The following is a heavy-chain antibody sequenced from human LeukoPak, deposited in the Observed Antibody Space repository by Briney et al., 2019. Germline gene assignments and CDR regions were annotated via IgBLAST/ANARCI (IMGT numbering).Heavy chain of an antibody. CDR3: AKLPWSGELAGLDD. D-gene: IGHD3-10*01. V-gene: IGHV3-23*01. CDR1: GFTFSSSA. Sequence: PGGSLRLSCAASGFTFSSSAMSWVRQAPGKGLEWVSAISGSGLAHSADSVKGRLSISRDNSRNTLYLQMNSLRADDTALYYCAKLPWSGELAGLDDWGQGTLVTVSS. J-gene: IGHJ4*02. CDR2: ISGSGLA.